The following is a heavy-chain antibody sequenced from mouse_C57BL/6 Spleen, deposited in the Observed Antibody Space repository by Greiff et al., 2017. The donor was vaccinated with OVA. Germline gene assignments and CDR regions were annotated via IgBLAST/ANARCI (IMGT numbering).Heavy chain of an antibody. Sequence: EVHLVESGGGLVKPGGSLKLSCAASGFTFSDYGMHWVRQAPEKGLEWVAYISSGSSTIYYADTVKGRFTISRDNAKNTLFLQMTSLRSEDTAMYYCARSLTGRRYFDYWGQGTTLTVSS. CDR3: ARSLTGRRYFDY. CDR1: GFTFSDYG. J-gene: IGHJ2*01. CDR2: ISSGSSTI. D-gene: IGHD4-1*01. V-gene: IGHV5-17*01.